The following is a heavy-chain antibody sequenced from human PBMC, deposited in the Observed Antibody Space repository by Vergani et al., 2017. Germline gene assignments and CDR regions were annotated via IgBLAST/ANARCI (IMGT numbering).Heavy chain of an antibody. J-gene: IGHJ5*02. V-gene: IGHV1-46*01. CDR1: GYTFTSYY. CDR2: INPSGGST. CDR3: ARDRGSGSYRGWIDP. D-gene: IGHD3-10*01. Sequence: QVQLVQSGAEVKKPGASVKVSCKASGYTFTSYYMHWVRQAPGQGLEWMGIINPSGGSTSYAKKFQGRVTMTRDTSTSTVYMELSSLRSEDTAVYYCARDRGSGSYRGWIDPWGQGTLVTVSS.